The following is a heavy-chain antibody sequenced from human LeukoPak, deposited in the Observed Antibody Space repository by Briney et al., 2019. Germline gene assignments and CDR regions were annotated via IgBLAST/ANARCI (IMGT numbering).Heavy chain of an antibody. D-gene: IGHD7-27*01. J-gene: IGHJ3*02. CDR1: GFTVSTVY. CDR2: IYGGHTA. CDR3: AREIGQLGGAFDI. Sequence: GGSLRLSCAASGFTVSTVYMTWVRQAPGKGLKWVSVIYGGHTAYYADSVKDRFTISRDNPKNTLNLQMNSLRAEDTAVYYCAREIGQLGGAFDIWGQGTMVTVSS. V-gene: IGHV3-53*01.